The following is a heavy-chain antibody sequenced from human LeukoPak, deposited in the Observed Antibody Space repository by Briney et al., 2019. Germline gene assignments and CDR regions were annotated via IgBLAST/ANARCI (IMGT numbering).Heavy chain of an antibody. V-gene: IGHV3-72*01. CDR2: VRNKANSFTT. CDR3: VRVWRGYYFDY. Sequence: GGSLRLSCAASGFTFSDHHMDWVRHAPGKGLEWVGRVRNKANSFTTNYAASVKGRFTISRDDSMNSLYLQMNSLKTEDTAVYYCVRVWRGYYFDYWGQGTLVTVSS. D-gene: IGHD3-10*01. CDR1: GFTFSDHH. J-gene: IGHJ4*02.